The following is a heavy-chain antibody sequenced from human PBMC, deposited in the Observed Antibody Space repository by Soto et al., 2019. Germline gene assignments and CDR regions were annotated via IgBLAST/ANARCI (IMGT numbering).Heavy chain of an antibody. V-gene: IGHV3-30*18. CDR2: ISYDGSNK. Sequence: GESLKISCAASGFTFSSYGMHWVRQAPGKGLEWVAVISYDGSNKYYADSVKGRFTISRDNSKNTLYLQMNSLRAEDTAVYYCAKDMEPLEGLDYYYYGMDVWGQGTTVTVSS. CDR3: AKDMEPLEGLDYYYYGMDV. J-gene: IGHJ6*02. D-gene: IGHD1-1*01. CDR1: GFTFSSYG.